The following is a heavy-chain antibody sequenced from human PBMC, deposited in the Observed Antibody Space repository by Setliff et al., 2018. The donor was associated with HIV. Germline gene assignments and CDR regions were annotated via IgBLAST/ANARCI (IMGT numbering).Heavy chain of an antibody. CDR3: ARDEGRATGSWWDQSASWYLDY. J-gene: IGHJ4*01. Sequence: PSETLSLTCTVSGGSISSYYWSWIRQPAGKRLEFIGRISAAGTINYNPSLRSRVTLSVDTSENQFSFTVNSVTAADTAMYFCARDEGRATGSWWDQSASWYLDYWGHGILVTSPQ. D-gene: IGHD6-13*01. CDR1: GGSISSYY. CDR2: ISAAGTI. V-gene: IGHV4-4*07.